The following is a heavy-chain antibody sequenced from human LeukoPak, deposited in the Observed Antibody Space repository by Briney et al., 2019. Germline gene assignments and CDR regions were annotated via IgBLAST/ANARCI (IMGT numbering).Heavy chain of an antibody. CDR3: ARDLSLGSGSYSFGYMDV. CDR1: GFTVSSNY. J-gene: IGHJ6*03. CDR2: IYSGGST. D-gene: IGHD3-10*01. Sequence: GGSLRLSCAASGFTVSSNYMSWVRQAPGKGLEWVSVIYSGGSTYYADSVKGRFTISRDNSKNTLYLQMNSLRAEDTAVYYCARDLSLGSGSYSFGYMDVWGKGTTVTVSS. V-gene: IGHV3-53*01.